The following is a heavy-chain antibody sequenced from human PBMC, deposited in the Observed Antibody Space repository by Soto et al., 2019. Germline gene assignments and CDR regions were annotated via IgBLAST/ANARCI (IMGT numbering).Heavy chain of an antibody. CDR1: GFTFSSYS. CDR2: ISSSSTI. CDR3: AGTGEGHSYWNYYYYYMDV. V-gene: IGHV3-48*01. D-gene: IGHD5-18*01. J-gene: IGHJ6*03. Sequence: GGSLRLSCAASGFTFSSYSMNWVRQAPGKGLEWVSYISSSSTIYYADSVKGRFTISRDNAKNSLYLQMNSLRAEDTAVYYCAGTGEGHSYWNYYYYYMDVWGKGTTVTVSS.